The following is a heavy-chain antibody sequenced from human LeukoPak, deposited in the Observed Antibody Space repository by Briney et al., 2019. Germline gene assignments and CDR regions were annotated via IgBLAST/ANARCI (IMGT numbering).Heavy chain of an antibody. J-gene: IGHJ5*02. CDR2: INPSGGST. V-gene: IGHV1-46*01. Sequence: ASVKVSCKASGYTFTSYGISWVRQAPGQGLEWMGIINPSGGSTSYAQKFQGRVTMTRDTSTSTVYMELSSLRSEDTAVYYCARDCGYRSWFDPWGQGTLVTVSS. CDR3: ARDCGYRSWFDP. D-gene: IGHD2-21*01. CDR1: GYTFTSYG.